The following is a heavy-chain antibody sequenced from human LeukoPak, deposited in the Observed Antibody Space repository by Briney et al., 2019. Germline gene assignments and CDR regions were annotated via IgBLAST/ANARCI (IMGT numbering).Heavy chain of an antibody. J-gene: IGHJ4*02. D-gene: IGHD2-21*02. Sequence: GGSLRLSCAASGFTFSSSYSMNWVRQAPGKGLEWVAHISLTTTTVSSADSVKGRFTMSRDNAKNSLFLQMNSLRAEDTAVYYCARDGDWAFDYWGQGTLVTVSS. V-gene: IGHV3-48*01. CDR3: ARDGDWAFDY. CDR1: GFTFSSSYS. CDR2: ISLTTTTV.